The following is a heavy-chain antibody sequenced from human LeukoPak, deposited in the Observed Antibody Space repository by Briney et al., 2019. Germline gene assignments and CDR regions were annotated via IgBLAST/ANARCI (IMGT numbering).Heavy chain of an antibody. J-gene: IGHJ6*02. CDR2: ISSSGSTM. V-gene: IGHV3-11*01. CDR1: GFTFSDYY. Sequence: GGSLRLSCAASGFTFSDYYMSWIRQAPGKGLEWVSYISSSGSTMYYADSVKGRFTISRDNAKNSLYLQMNSLRAEDTAVYYCARYSSSWFSYYYYGMDVWGQGTTVTVSS. CDR3: ARYSSSWFSYYYYGMDV. D-gene: IGHD6-13*01.